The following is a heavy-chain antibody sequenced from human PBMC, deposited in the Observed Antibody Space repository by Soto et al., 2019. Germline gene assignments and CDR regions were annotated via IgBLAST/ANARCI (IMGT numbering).Heavy chain of an antibody. CDR3: VSSIVGSA. V-gene: IGHV3-53*02. Sequence: EVQLVETGGGLIQPGGSLRLSCAASGFTVSSNYMSWVRQAPGKGLEWVSVIHSGGNTYYADSVKGRFTISRDISKNTLYLQMNSLRADDTAVYYCVSSIVGSAWGQGTVVTVSS. CDR1: GFTVSSNY. D-gene: IGHD3-22*01. J-gene: IGHJ5*02. CDR2: IHSGGNT.